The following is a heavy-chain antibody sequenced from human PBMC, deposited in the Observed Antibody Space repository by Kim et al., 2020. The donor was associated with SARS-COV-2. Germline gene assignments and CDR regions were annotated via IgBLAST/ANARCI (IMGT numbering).Heavy chain of an antibody. D-gene: IGHD3-16*01. CDR2: ISYSGGTT. CDR1: GFIFSNYA. V-gene: IGHV3-23*01. J-gene: IGHJ2*01. CDR3: AKQSVPTGGRDYAWDWYFDL. Sequence: GGSLRLSCAASGFIFSNYAMSWVRQAPGKGLEWVSSISYSGGTTYYADSVKGRFTISRDNSKSTLSLQMNSLRADDTAVYYCAKQSVPTGGRDYAWDWYFDLWGRGTLVTVSS.